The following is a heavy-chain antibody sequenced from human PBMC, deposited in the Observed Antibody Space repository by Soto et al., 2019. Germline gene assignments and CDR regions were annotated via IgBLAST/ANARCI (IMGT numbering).Heavy chain of an antibody. CDR2: TSNSGSA. Sequence: SETLSLTCTVSGGSVNSGTDYWTWIRQPPGKGLEWIGYTSNSGSAKYNPSLKSRVTITTDTSTNHFSLKLTSVTAADTAVYYCARVRWLSGYDILTGYYIFDQCGRGPLVTVSS. V-gene: IGHV4-61*03. J-gene: IGHJ4*02. CDR1: GGSVNSGTDY. D-gene: IGHD3-9*01. CDR3: ARVRWLSGYDILTGYYIFDQ.